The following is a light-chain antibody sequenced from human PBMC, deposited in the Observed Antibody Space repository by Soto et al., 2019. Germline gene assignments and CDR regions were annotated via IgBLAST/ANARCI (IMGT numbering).Light chain of an antibody. J-gene: IGKJ5*01. CDR3: QQRSNWPST. CDR1: QSVGSL. CDR2: DAS. Sequence: EIVLTQSPATLSLSPGEGATLSCRASQSVGSLLAWYQQKPGQAPRLVIYDASNRATGIPARFSGSGSGTDFTRANSSLEPEDFAVYYCQQRSNWPSTFGQGTRLEIK. V-gene: IGKV3-11*01.